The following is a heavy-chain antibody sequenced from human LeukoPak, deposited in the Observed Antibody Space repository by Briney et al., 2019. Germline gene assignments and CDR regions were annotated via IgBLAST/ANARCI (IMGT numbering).Heavy chain of an antibody. Sequence: GGSLRLSCAASGFTFSSYWMSWVRQAPGKGLEWVANIKQDGSEKYYVDSVKGRFTISRDNAKNSLYLQMNSLRAEDTAVYYCARRSNTSWPSEYYFDYWGQGTLVTVSS. V-gene: IGHV3-7*01. CDR2: IKQDGSEK. CDR1: GFTFSSYW. CDR3: ARRSNTSWPSEYYFDY. D-gene: IGHD2-2*01. J-gene: IGHJ4*02.